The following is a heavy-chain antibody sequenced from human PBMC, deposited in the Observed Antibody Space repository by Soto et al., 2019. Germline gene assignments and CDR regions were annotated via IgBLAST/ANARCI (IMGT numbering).Heavy chain of an antibody. CDR1: GVSISTYY. CDR3: ARRYNSGWYDWFDP. J-gene: IGHJ5*02. Sequence: QVQLQESGPGLVKPSETLSLTCTVSGVSISTYYWTWIRQSPGKGLEWIGHIYYTGNTNYNPSLKSRVTISVDTSKNHFSLKLSSVTAADTAVYYCARRYNSGWYDWFDPWGQGTLVTVSS. CDR2: IYYTGNT. V-gene: IGHV4-59*08. D-gene: IGHD6-19*01.